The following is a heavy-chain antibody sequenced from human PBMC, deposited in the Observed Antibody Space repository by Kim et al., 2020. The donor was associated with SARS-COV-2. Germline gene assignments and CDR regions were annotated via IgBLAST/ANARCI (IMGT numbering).Heavy chain of an antibody. CDR3: ARDSVPAADYGMDV. Sequence: GGSLRLSCAASGFTFSSYGMHWVRQAPGKGLEWVAVIWYDGSNKYYADSVKGRFTISRDNSKNTLYLQMNSLRAEDTAVYYCARDSVPAADYGMDVWGQGTTVTVSS. V-gene: IGHV3-33*01. CDR1: GFTFSSYG. J-gene: IGHJ6*02. D-gene: IGHD2-2*01. CDR2: IWYDGSNK.